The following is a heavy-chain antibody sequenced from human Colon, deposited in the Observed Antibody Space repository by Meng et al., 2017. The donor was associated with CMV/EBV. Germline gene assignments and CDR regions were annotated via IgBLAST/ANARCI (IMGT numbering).Heavy chain of an antibody. J-gene: IGHJ5*01. CDR3: AREFSLGWFDS. V-gene: IGHV3-30*02. CDR2: IRYDGNDK. Sequence: GESLKISCAASGFTFSNYGIHWVRQAPGKGLEWVAFIRYDGNDKYYGDSVKGRFTISRDNSKNTLYLQMNSLRPEDTAVYYCAREFSLGWFDSWGQGTRVTVSS. D-gene: IGHD3-3*02. CDR1: GFTFSNYG.